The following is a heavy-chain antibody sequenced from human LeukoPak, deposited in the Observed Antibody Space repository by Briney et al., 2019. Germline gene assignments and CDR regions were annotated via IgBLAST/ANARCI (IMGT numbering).Heavy chain of an antibody. V-gene: IGHV3-23*01. Sequence: GGSLRLSCAASGFTITTYAVNWVRQAPGKGLEWVSGIGGGGTEYYAASVKGRFIIPSDSSQTLVHLQMNSPTADDTAVYCARAQGALDYWGQGTLVTVSS. CDR2: IGGGGTE. CDR1: GFTITTYA. J-gene: IGHJ4*02. CDR3: ARAQGALDY.